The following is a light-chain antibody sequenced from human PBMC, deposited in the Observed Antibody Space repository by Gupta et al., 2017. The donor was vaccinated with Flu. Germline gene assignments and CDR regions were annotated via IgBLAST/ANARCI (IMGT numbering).Light chain of an antibody. CDR1: SGSGSVSTGYY. J-gene: IGLJ3*02. CDR3: VLYMGSGISV. Sequence: QTVVTQEPSFSVSPGGTVTLTCGLTSGSGSVSTGYYPSWYQQTPGQPPRPLIYNTNTRSSGVPDRFSGSILGNKAALTITGAQADDESDYYCVLYMGSGISVFGGGTKLTVL. V-gene: IGLV8-61*01. CDR2: NTN.